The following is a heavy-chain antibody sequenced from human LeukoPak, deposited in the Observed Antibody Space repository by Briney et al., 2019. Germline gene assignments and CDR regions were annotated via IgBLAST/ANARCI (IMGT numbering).Heavy chain of an antibody. CDR2: ISYDGSNK. CDR3: AKEDIVVVVAAIDY. CDR1: GFTFSSYG. D-gene: IGHD2-15*01. Sequence: QAGGSLRLSCAASGFTFSSYGMYWVRQAPGKGLEWVAVISYDGSNKYYADSVKGRFTISRDNSKNTLYLQMNSLRAEDTAVYYCAKEDIVVVVAAIDYWGQGTLVTVSS. V-gene: IGHV3-30*18. J-gene: IGHJ4*02.